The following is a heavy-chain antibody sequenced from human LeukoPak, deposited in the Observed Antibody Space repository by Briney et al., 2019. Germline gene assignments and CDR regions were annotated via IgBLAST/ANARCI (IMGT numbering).Heavy chain of an antibody. CDR2: MYYSGTT. J-gene: IGHJ4*02. CDR3: ARLPMAVTPHVDY. CDR1: GGSITSYY. Sequence: PSETLSLTCTVSGGSITSYYRSWIRQSPGKGLEWIGFMYYSGTTNYNPSLKSRVTTSLGMSKNQFSLKLSSVTAADTAVYYCARLPMAVTPHVDYWGQGTLVTVSS. D-gene: IGHD2-21*02. V-gene: IGHV4-59*01.